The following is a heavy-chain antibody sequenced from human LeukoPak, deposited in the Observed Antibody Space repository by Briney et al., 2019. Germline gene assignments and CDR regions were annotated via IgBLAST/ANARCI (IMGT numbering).Heavy chain of an antibody. CDR3: ARGVVVVPAGKGTMDV. Sequence: ASVKVSCKASGYTFTSYYMHWVRQAPGQGLEWMGIINSSGGSTTYAQKFQGRVSMTRDTSTSTVYMELRSLRSDDTAVYYCARGVVVVPAGKGTMDVWGKGTTVTVSS. CDR1: GYTFTSYY. V-gene: IGHV1-46*01. CDR2: INSSGGST. D-gene: IGHD2-2*01. J-gene: IGHJ6*03.